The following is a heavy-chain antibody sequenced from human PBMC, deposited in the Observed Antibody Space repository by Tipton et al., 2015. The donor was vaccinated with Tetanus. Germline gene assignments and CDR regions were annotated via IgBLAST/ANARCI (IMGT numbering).Heavy chain of an antibody. CDR2: INHSGST. CDR3: ARDSRVLGLWFY. Sequence: TLSLTCAVYGGSFSGYYWSWIRQPPGKGLEWIGEINHSGSTNYNPSLKSRVTISVDTSKNQFSLKLSSVTAADTAVYYCARDSRVLGLWFYWGQGTLVTVSS. J-gene: IGHJ4*02. CDR1: GGSFSGYY. V-gene: IGHV4-34*01. D-gene: IGHD5-18*01.